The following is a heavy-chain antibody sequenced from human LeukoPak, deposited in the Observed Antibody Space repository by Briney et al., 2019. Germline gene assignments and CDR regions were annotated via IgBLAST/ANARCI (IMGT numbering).Heavy chain of an antibody. CDR1: GFTFSGSA. CDR2: ISYDGSNK. V-gene: IGHV3-30*04. D-gene: IGHD3-10*01. CDR3: AKDRGGGFGEPPGDY. J-gene: IGHJ4*02. Sequence: GGSLRLSCAASGFTFSGSAMHWVRQAPGKGLEWVAVISYDGSNKYYADSVKGRFTISRDNSKNTLYLQMNSLRAEDTAVYYCAKDRGGGFGEPPGDYWGQGTLVTVSS.